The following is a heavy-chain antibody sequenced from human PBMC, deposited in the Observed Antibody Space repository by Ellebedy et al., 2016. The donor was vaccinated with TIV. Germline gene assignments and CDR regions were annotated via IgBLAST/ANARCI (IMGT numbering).Heavy chain of an antibody. CDR2: ISYDGSNK. D-gene: IGHD4-17*01. CDR1: GFIFSSYA. CDR3: ARDRVHYAHFDY. V-gene: IGHV3-30-3*01. J-gene: IGHJ4*02. Sequence: GESLKISXAASGFIFSSYAMNWVRQAPGKGLEWVAVISYDGSNKYYADSVKGRFTISRDNSKNTLYLQMNSLRAEDTAVYYCARDRVHYAHFDYWGQGTLVTVSS.